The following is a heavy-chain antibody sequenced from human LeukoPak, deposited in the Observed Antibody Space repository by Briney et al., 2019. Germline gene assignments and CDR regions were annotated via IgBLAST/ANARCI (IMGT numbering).Heavy chain of an antibody. CDR3: ARVGEVRGVKGYYMDV. J-gene: IGHJ6*03. V-gene: IGHV1-69*02. D-gene: IGHD3-10*01. Sequence: ASVKVSCKASGGTFSSYTISWVRQAPGQGLEWMGRIIPILGIANYAQKFQGRVTITADKSTSTAYMELSSLRSEDTAVYYCARVGEVRGVKGYYMDVWGKGTTVTVSS. CDR1: GGTFSSYT. CDR2: IIPILGIA.